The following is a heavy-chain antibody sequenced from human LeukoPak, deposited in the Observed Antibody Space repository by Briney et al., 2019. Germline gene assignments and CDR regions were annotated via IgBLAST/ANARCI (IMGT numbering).Heavy chain of an antibody. CDR2: IWYDGSNK. V-gene: IGHV3-33*01. Sequence: QPGRSLRLSCAASGFTFSSYGMPWVRQAPGKGLEWVAVIWYDGSNKYYADSVKGRFTISRDNSKNTLYLQMNSLRAEDTAVYYCARDVSSGWYVDYWGQGTLVTVSS. J-gene: IGHJ4*02. CDR3: ARDVSSGWYVDY. CDR1: GFTFSSYG. D-gene: IGHD6-19*01.